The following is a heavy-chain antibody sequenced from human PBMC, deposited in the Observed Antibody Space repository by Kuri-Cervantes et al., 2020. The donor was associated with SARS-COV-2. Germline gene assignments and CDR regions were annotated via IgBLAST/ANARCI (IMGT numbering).Heavy chain of an antibody. CDR3: VRDGDHWNLDY. J-gene: IGHJ4*02. D-gene: IGHD1-1*01. Sequence: GGSLRLPCAASGFTFSGHWIHWVPKAPGKGLVWFSRIIPDGSYTNNAGSVNGRFTLSRDNAKNMLFMQMNSLGAEDTAVYYCVRDGDHWNLDYWGQGTLVTVSS. CDR1: GFTFSGHW. V-gene: IGHV3-74*01. CDR2: IIPDGSYT.